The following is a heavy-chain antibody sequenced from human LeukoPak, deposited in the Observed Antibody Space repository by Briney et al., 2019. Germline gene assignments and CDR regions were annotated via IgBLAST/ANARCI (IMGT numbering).Heavy chain of an antibody. Sequence: SGGSLRLSCVASGFTFSSFAMSWVRQAPGKGLEWVSSISSSSSYIYYADSVKGRFTISRDDAKNSLYLQMNSLRAEDTAVYYCATLGYCSGGSCPYYYYGMDVWGQGTTVTVSS. V-gene: IGHV3-21*01. CDR1: GFTFSSFA. CDR3: ATLGYCSGGSCPYYYYGMDV. D-gene: IGHD2-15*01. J-gene: IGHJ6*02. CDR2: ISSSSSYI.